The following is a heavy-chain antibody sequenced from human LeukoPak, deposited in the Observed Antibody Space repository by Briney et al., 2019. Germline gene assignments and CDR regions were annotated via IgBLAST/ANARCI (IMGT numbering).Heavy chain of an antibody. J-gene: IGHJ6*03. CDR2: IIPIFGTE. V-gene: IGHV1-69*13. Sequence: SVKVSCKASGGTFSSYAISWVRQAPGQGLEWMGGIIPIFGTENYAQKFQGRVTITADESTSTAYMELSSLRSEDTAVYYCARVKESYYYYMDVWGKGTTVTVSS. CDR1: GGTFSSYA. CDR3: ARVKESYYYYMDV.